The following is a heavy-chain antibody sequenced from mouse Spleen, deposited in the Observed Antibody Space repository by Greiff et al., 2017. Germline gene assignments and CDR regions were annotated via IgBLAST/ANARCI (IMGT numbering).Heavy chain of an antibody. CDR2: IYPGDGDT. CDR1: GYAFSSYW. J-gene: IGHJ4*01. Sequence: QVQLQQSGAELVRPGSSVKISCKASGYAFSSYWMNWVKQRPGQGLEWIGQIYPGDGDTNYNGKFKGKATLTADKSSSTAYMQLSSLTSEDSAVYFCAGWLPLDYWGQGTSVTVSS. D-gene: IGHD2-2*01. V-gene: IGHV1-80*01. CDR3: AGWLPLDY.